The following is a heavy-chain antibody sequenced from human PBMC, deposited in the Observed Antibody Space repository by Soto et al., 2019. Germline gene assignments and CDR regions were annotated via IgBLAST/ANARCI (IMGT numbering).Heavy chain of an antibody. Sequence: QVQLVESGGGVVQPGRSLRLSCAASGFTFSSYGMHWVRQVPGKGLEWVAVISYDGSNKYYADSVKGRFTISRDNSKNTLYLQMNSLRAEDTAVYYCACFYVDTAMAIDYWGQGTLVTVSS. J-gene: IGHJ4*02. CDR3: ACFYVDTAMAIDY. D-gene: IGHD5-18*01. V-gene: IGHV3-30*03. CDR2: ISYDGSNK. CDR1: GFTFSSYG.